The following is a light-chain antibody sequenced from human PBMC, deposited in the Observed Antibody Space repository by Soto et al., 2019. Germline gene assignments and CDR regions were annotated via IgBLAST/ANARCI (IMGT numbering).Light chain of an antibody. CDR1: QSVSSSY. CDR3: QQYGISAN. V-gene: IGKV3-20*01. CDR2: GPP. Sequence: EMVLTQSPGTLPLSPGERATLSCRASQSVSSSYLAWYHQKPGQAHRILIYGPPSRASAIPDRFSGSGAATDFTLTISKLEPEDFEVYYCQQYGISANFGGGTKVQIK. J-gene: IGKJ4*01.